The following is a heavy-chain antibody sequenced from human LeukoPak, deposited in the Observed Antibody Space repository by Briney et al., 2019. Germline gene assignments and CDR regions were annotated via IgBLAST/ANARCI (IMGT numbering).Heavy chain of an antibody. CDR2: IFDSGTT. Sequence: SETLSLTCIVSGGSISTYYWSWIRQPPGKGLEWIGYIFDSGTTNYNPSLKSRVTISADTSKNHFSLKMSSVTAADTAVYYCAREGYDILTGYYNAWLDPWGQGTLVTVSS. CDR1: GGSISTYY. CDR3: AREGYDILTGYYNAWLDP. V-gene: IGHV4-59*01. J-gene: IGHJ5*02. D-gene: IGHD3-9*01.